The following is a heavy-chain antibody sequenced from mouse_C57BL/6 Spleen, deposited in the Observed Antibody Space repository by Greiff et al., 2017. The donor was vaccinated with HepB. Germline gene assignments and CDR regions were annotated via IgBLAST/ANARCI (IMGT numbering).Heavy chain of an antibody. CDR3: TRGERLLRLDV. J-gene: IGHJ1*03. CDR1: GFNIKDYY. D-gene: IGHD1-2*01. Sequence: VQLQQSGAELVKPGASVKLSCTASGFNIKDYYMHWVKQRTEQGLEWIGRIDPEDGETKYAPKFQGKATLTADKSSSPAYMQLSSLTSEDSAVYFCTRGERLLRLDVWGTGTTVTVSS. V-gene: IGHV14-2*01. CDR2: IDPEDGET.